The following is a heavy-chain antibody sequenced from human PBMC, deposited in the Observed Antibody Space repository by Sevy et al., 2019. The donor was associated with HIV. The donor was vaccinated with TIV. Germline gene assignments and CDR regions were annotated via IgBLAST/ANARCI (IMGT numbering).Heavy chain of an antibody. CDR3: ARDHGYSNGWFPYYYYYGMDV. CDR2: IHYSGRT. CDR1: GGSISSHSYY. D-gene: IGHD6-19*01. Sequence: SETLSLTCSVSGGSISSHSYYWTWIRQHPGKGLEWIGYIHYSGRTYYNPSLKSRVTISLDTSTNQFCLRQRSVTAADTAVSYCARDHGYSNGWFPYYYYYGMDVWGPGTTVTVSS. V-gene: IGHV4-31*03. J-gene: IGHJ6*02.